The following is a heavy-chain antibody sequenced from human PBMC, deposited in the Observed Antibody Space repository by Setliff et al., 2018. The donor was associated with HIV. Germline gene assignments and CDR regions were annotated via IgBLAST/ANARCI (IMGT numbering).Heavy chain of an antibody. D-gene: IGHD5-18*01. V-gene: IGHV4-59*11. Sequence: SETLSLTCSVSDGSISGHYWSWIRHPPGKGLAWIGHVYYSGTTNYNPSLKSRVSISVDTSKKQFSLKLSSVTAADTAVYYCARGAGYSYFDYYYYYMDVWGKGTTVTVSS. J-gene: IGHJ6*03. CDR3: ARGAGYSYFDYYYYYMDV. CDR1: DGSISGHY. CDR2: VYYSGTT.